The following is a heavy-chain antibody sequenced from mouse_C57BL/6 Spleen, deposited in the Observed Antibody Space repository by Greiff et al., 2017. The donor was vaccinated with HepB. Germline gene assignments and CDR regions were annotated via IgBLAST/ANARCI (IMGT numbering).Heavy chain of an antibody. Sequence: VQLQQSGTELVKPGASVKLSCKASGYTFTSYWMHWVKQRPGQGLEWIGNINPSNGGTNYNEKFKSKATLTVDKSSSTACMQLSSLTSEDSAVYYCARSRYSNYNAMDYWGQGTSVTVSS. D-gene: IGHD2-5*01. CDR2: INPSNGGT. CDR1: GYTFTSYW. J-gene: IGHJ4*01. CDR3: ARSRYSNYNAMDY. V-gene: IGHV1-53*01.